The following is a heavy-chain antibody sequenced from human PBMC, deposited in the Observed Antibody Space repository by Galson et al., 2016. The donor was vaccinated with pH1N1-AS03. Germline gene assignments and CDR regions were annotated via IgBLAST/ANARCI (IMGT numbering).Heavy chain of an antibody. J-gene: IGHJ4*02. D-gene: IGHD3-22*01. Sequence: SLRLSCAASGFAFGIYWMHWVRQAPGKGLVWVSRINSDGSFTSYADAVKGRVTVSRDNAKDTPFLHMSRLRNDDTAVYFCTTGAPDSGDYWGQGNLVTVSS. CDR2: INSDGSFT. CDR1: GFAFGIYW. V-gene: IGHV3-74*01. CDR3: TTGAPDSGDY.